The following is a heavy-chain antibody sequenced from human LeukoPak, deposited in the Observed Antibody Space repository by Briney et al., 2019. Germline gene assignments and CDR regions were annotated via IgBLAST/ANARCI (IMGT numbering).Heavy chain of an antibody. D-gene: IGHD6-19*01. J-gene: IGHJ4*02. V-gene: IGHV1-69*01. CDR1: GGTFSSYV. Sequence: ASVKVSCKAPGGTFSSYVISWVRQAPGQGLEWMGGIIPIFGTANYAQKFQGRVTITADESTSTTYMELSSLRSEDTAVYYCARTPGIAVAEHYFDYWGQGTLVTVSS. CDR2: IIPIFGTA. CDR3: ARTPGIAVAEHYFDY.